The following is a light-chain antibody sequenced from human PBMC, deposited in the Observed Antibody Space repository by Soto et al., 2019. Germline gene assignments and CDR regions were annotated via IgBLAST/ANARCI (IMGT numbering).Light chain of an antibody. J-gene: IGKJ1*01. Sequence: DIPMTQSPSSLSASVGDRVTITCRASQSISNSLNWYQHKPGKAPKLLIYAASNLQSGVPSRFSGSGSGTDFTLTISSLQPEDFATYFCQQSNTAPWTFGQGTMVEIK. CDR1: QSISNS. CDR3: QQSNTAPWT. V-gene: IGKV1-39*01. CDR2: AAS.